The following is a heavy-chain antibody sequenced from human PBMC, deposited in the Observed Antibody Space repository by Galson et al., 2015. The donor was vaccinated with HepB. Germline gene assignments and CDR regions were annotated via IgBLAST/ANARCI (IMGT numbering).Heavy chain of an antibody. V-gene: IGHV5-51*03. D-gene: IGHD5-12*01. CDR2: IYPGDSDT. CDR1: GYSFTSYW. CDR3: ARTDGGSGGYDPSKYYYYYYGMDV. Sequence: QSGAEVKKPGESLKISCKGSGYSFTSYWIGWVRQMPGKGLEWMGIIYPGDSDTRYSPSFQGQVTISADKSISTAYLQWSSLKASDTAMYNCARTDGGSGGYDPSKYYYYYYGMDVWGQGTTVTVSS. J-gene: IGHJ6*02.